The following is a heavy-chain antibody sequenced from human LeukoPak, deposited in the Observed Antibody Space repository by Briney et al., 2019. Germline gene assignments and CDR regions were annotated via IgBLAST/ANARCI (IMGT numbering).Heavy chain of an antibody. CDR3: AKKMDYYDSSGYDAFDI. CDR2: ISGSGGST. V-gene: IGHV3-23*01. Sequence: GGSLRLSCAASGFTFSSYAMSWVRQAPGKGLEWVSAISGSGGSTYYADSVKGRFTISRDNSKNTLYLQMNSLRAEYTAVYYCAKKMDYYDSSGYDAFDIWGQGTMVTVSS. CDR1: GFTFSSYA. J-gene: IGHJ3*02. D-gene: IGHD3-22*01.